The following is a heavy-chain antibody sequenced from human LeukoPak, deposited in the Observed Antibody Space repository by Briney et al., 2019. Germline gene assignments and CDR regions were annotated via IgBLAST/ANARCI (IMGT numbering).Heavy chain of an antibody. CDR2: IYTSGST. V-gene: IGHV4-4*07. Sequence: PETLSLTCTVSGGSISSYYWSWIRQPAGKGLEWIGRIYTSGSTNYNPSLKSRVTMSVDTSKNQFSLKLSSVTAADTAVYYCAIYATGYSSGWYDYWGQGTLVTVSS. CDR1: GGSISSYY. D-gene: IGHD6-19*01. CDR3: AIYATGYSSGWYDY. J-gene: IGHJ4*02.